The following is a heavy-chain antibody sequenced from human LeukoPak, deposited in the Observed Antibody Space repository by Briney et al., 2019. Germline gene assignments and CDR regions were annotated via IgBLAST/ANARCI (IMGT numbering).Heavy chain of an antibody. V-gene: IGHV1-8*01. CDR3: ARARVRPKYSSGWYTLGY. Sequence: ASVKVSCKASGYTFTSYDINWVRQATGQGLEWMGWMNPNSGNTGYAQKFQGRVTMTRNTSISTAYMELGSLRSEDTAVYYCARARVRPKYSSGWYTLGYWGQGTLVTVSS. CDR2: MNPNSGNT. J-gene: IGHJ4*02. D-gene: IGHD6-19*01. CDR1: GYTFTSYD.